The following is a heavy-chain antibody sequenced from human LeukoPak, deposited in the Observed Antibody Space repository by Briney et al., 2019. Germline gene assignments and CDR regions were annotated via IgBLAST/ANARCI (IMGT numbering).Heavy chain of an antibody. CDR3: AKVDLTGTTFRDPNAFDI. Sequence: GGSLRLSCAASGFTLSSYAMSWVRQGPGKGLEWVSAISVSGNTYHADSVKGRFTISRDSSKNTLYLQMNSLRAEDAAVYYCAKVDLTGTTFRDPNAFDIWGQGTMVTVSS. CDR1: GFTLSSYA. CDR2: ISVSGNT. J-gene: IGHJ3*02. D-gene: IGHD1-1*01. V-gene: IGHV3-23*01.